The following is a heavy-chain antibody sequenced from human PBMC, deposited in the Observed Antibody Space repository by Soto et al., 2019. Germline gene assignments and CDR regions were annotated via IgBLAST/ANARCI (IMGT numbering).Heavy chain of an antibody. CDR1: GYTFTSYG. Sequence: ASVKVSCKASGYTFTSYGISWVRQAPGQGMEWMGWISAYNGNKNYAQKFQGWVTMTRDTTISTAYMELSRLRSDAPAVYYCARAPYSSSSEGSSYYYYGMDVWGQGATVTVSS. V-gene: IGHV1-18*04. CDR2: ISAYNGNK. CDR3: ARAPYSSSSEGSSYYYYGMDV. J-gene: IGHJ6*02. D-gene: IGHD6-6*01.